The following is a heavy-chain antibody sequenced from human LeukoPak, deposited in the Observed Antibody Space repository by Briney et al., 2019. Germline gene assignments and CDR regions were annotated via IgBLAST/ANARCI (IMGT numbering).Heavy chain of an antibody. D-gene: IGHD2-2*01. CDR2: IYYIGST. Sequence: PSETLSLTCTVSGGSISNGDYYWSWIRQTPGKGLEWIGYIYYIGSTYYNPSLKSRVTMSVDTSKNQFSLNLNSMTAADTAVYYCASFRYCDSTTCYRTFDIWGRGTMVTVSS. CDR3: ASFRYCDSTTCYRTFDI. J-gene: IGHJ3*02. V-gene: IGHV4-30-4*01. CDR1: GGSISNGDYY.